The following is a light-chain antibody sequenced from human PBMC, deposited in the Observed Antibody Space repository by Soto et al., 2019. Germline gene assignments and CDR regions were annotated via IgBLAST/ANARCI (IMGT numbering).Light chain of an antibody. Sequence: DIQMTQSPSSLSASVGDRVTITCRASQGIGNDLGWYQQKPGKAPKRLIYGVSSLQSGVTSRFSGSGSGTEFTLTISSLQPEDFATYYCLQHNNSPLTFGGGTKVEIK. CDR2: GVS. CDR3: LQHNNSPLT. J-gene: IGKJ4*01. CDR1: QGIGND. V-gene: IGKV1-17*01.